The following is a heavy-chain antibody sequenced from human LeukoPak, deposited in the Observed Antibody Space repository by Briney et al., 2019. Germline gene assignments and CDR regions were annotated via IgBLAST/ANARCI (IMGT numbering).Heavy chain of an antibody. J-gene: IGHJ6*02. D-gene: IGHD1-7*01. CDR3: ARQYNWNYHYAMDV. CDR2: IYAGGST. Sequence: SGGSLRLSCAASGFTVNSNYMNWVRQAPGKGLEWVSVIYAGGSTYYADSVKGRFTISRDNSKNTVYLQMNSLRAEDTAVYYCARQYNWNYHYAMDVWGQGTTVTVSS. CDR1: GFTVNSNY. V-gene: IGHV3-53*01.